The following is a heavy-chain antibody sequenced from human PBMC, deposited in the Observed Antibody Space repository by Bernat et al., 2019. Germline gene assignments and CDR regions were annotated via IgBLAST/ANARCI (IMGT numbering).Heavy chain of an antibody. Sequence: VQLLESGGGLVQPGGSLRLSCAASGITFSNYAMSWVRQAPGKGLEWIGEINHSGSTNYNPSLKSRVTISVDTSKNQFSLKLSSVTAADTAVYYCAAAHRWELLRPFDYWGQGTLVTVSS. CDR2: INHSGST. V-gene: IGHV4-34*08. J-gene: IGHJ4*02. CDR1: GITFSNYA. D-gene: IGHD1-26*01. CDR3: AAAHRWELLRPFDY.